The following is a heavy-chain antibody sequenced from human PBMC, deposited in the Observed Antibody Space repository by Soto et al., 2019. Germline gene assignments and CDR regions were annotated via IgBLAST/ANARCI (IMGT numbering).Heavy chain of an antibody. CDR2: IKSKTDGGTT. D-gene: IGHD5-12*01. CDR3: TTVTDSGYDSDFDY. J-gene: IGHJ4*02. Sequence: PGGSLRLSCAASGFTFSNAWMSWVRQAPGKGLEWVGRIKSKTDGGTTDYAAPVKGRFTISRDDSKNTLYLQMNSLKTGDTAVYYCTTVTDSGYDSDFDYWGQGTLVTVSS. CDR1: GFTFSNAW. V-gene: IGHV3-15*01.